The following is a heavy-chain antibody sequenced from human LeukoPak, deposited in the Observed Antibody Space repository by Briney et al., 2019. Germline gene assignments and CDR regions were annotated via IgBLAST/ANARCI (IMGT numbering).Heavy chain of an antibody. V-gene: IGHV1-18*01. CDR1: VYTFTSYG. Sequence: ASVKVSCKASVYTFTSYGISWVRQAPGQGLEWMGWISAYNGNTNYAQKLQGRVNMTTDTATNTAYMELRSLRSDDAAVYYCARDRYYFDYWRQGTLLSVSS. CDR2: ISAYNGNT. J-gene: IGHJ4*02. CDR3: ARDRYYFDY.